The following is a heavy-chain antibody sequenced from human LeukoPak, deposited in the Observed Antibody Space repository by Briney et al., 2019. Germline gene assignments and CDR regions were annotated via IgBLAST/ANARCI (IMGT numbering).Heavy chain of an antibody. V-gene: IGHV4-39*01. CDR3: ARQYYDSTGYCYFDH. Sequence: SSETLSLTCTVSGDAITGSSYFWGWIRQAPGQGLEWIGSLYYTVTTHSSPSLKSRVTMSADTSQNQFSLKLNSVTAADTAVYYCARQYYDSTGYCYFDHWGQGTLVTVSP. D-gene: IGHD3-22*01. CDR2: LYYTVTT. J-gene: IGHJ4*02. CDR1: GDAITGSSYF.